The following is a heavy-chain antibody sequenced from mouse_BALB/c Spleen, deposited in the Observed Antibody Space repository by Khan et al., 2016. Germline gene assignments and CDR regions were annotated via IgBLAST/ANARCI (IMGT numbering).Heavy chain of an antibody. CDR2: IRSNANNHAT. CDR3: RSVYFDY. V-gene: IGHV6-6*01. CDR1: GFTFSDAW. Sequence: EVKLEESGGGLAQPGGSMKISCAASGFTFSDAWMDWVRQSPEKGLEWVAEIRSNANNHATHYDESVKGRFTISIDESKSSVYLQMNTFRAEDTGIYYCRSVYFDYWGQGTTLTVSS. J-gene: IGHJ2*01.